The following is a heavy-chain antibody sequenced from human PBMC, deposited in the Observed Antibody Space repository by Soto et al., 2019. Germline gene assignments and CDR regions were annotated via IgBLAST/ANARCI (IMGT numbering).Heavy chain of an antibody. CDR2: ISGSGGNT. CDR3: AKLGMRTLNCDY. Sequence: PGGSLRLSCAASGFSFDTYAMSWVRQAPGKGLEWVSTISGSGGNTYYADSVKGRFTISRDNSKNILYLQMTSLRAEDTALYYCAKLGMRTLNCDYWGQATQVPFSS. V-gene: IGHV3-23*01. D-gene: IGHD3-16*01. J-gene: IGHJ4*02. CDR1: GFSFDTYA.